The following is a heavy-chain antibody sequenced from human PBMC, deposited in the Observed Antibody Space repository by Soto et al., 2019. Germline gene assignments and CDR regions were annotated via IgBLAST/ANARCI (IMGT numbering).Heavy chain of an antibody. CDR2: IYYSGST. CDR1: GGSISSGDYY. V-gene: IGHV4-30-4*01. CDR3: AREFRYCISTSCYLDAFDI. Sequence: SETLSLTCTVSGGSISSGDYYWSWIRQPPGKGLEWIGYIYYSGSTYYNPSLKSRVTISVDTSKNQFSLKLSSVTAADTAVYYCAREFRYCISTSCYLDAFDIWGQGKMVTVSS. J-gene: IGHJ3*02. D-gene: IGHD2-2*01.